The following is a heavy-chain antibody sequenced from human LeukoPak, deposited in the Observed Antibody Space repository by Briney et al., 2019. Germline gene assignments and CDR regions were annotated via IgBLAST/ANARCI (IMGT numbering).Heavy chain of an antibody. CDR3: ARLTSSWIYWYFDL. V-gene: IGHV1-8*01. J-gene: IGHJ2*01. CDR2: MNPNSGNT. D-gene: IGHD6-13*01. Sequence: ASVKVSCKASGYTFTSYDINWVRQATGQGLEWMGWMNPNSGNTGCAQKFQGRVTMTRNTSISTAYMELSSLRSEDTAVYYCARLTSSWIYWYFDLWGRGTLVTVSS. CDR1: GYTFTSYD.